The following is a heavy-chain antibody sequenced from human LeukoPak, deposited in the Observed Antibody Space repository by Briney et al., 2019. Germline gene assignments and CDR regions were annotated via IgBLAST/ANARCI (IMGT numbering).Heavy chain of an antibody. V-gene: IGHV4-59*12. J-gene: IGHJ6*03. CDR1: GGSISSYY. CDR3: AREDWQLDYYYYMDV. D-gene: IGHD6-6*01. Sequence: SETLPLTCTVSGGSISSYYWSWIRQPPGKGLEWIGYIYYSGSTNYNPSLKSRVTISVDTSKNQFSLKLSSVTAADTAVYYCAREDWQLDYYYYMDVWGKGTTVTVSS. CDR2: IYYSGST.